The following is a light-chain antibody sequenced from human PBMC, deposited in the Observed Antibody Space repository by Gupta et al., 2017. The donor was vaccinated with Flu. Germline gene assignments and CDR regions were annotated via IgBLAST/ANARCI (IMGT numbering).Light chain of an antibody. CDR2: DAS. J-gene: IGKJ1*01. CDR3: QQRSNWPWA. CDR1: QSVSSY. V-gene: IGKV3-11*01. Sequence: PATLSLSPGDRATLSCRASQSVSSYLAWYQQKPGQAPRLLIYDASNRASGIPARFSGSGSGTDFTLTISSLEPEDFAVYYCQQRSNWPWAFGQGTKVEIK.